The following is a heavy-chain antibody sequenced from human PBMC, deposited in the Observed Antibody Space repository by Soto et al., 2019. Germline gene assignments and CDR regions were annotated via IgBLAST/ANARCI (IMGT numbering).Heavy chain of an antibody. CDR1: GFTFGDYA. V-gene: IGHV3-49*03. Sequence: GGSLRLSCTASGFTFGDYAMSWFRQAPGKGLEWVGFIRSKAYGGTTEYAASVKGRFTISRDDSKSIAYLQMNSLKTEDTAVYYCTITVDTAMVHFDYWGQGTLVTVS. J-gene: IGHJ4*02. D-gene: IGHD5-18*01. CDR2: IRSKAYGGTT. CDR3: TITVDTAMVHFDY.